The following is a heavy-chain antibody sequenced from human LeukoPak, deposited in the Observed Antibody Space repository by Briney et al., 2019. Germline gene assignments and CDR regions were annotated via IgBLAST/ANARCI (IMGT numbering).Heavy chain of an antibody. Sequence: GESLKISCKASGYSFTSYWIGWVRQMPGKGLEWMGIIYPGDSDTRYSPSFQGQVTISADKSISTAYLQWSSLKASDTAMYYCARRVYYGDQNDAFDIWGQGTMVTVSS. D-gene: IGHD4-17*01. V-gene: IGHV5-51*01. CDR3: ARRVYYGDQNDAFDI. J-gene: IGHJ3*02. CDR2: IYPGDSDT. CDR1: GYSFTSYW.